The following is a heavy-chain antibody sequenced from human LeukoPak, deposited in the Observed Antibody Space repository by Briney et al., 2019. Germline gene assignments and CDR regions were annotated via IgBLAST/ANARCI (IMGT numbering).Heavy chain of an antibody. CDR1: GFTFGDYA. D-gene: IGHD2-2*01. J-gene: IGHJ4*02. CDR3: AKDKVVPAATFDY. V-gene: IGHV3-49*03. CDR2: IRSKAYGGTT. Sequence: GGSLRLSCTASGFTFGDYAMSWFRQAPGKGLEWVGFIRSKAYGGTTEYAASVKGRFTISRDDSKSIAYLQMNSLRAEDTAVYYCAKDKVVPAATFDYWGQGTLVTVSS.